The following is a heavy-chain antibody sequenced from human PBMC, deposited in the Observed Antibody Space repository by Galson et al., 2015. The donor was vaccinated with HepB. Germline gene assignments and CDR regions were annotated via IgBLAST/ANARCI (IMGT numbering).Heavy chain of an antibody. CDR3: AGEYYLDTSGYYRPNLGFDP. Sequence: SVKVSCKASGYTFSDYAMNWVRQAPGQGLEWMGWINTNTGNPTYAQGFTGRFVFSLDTSVSTAFLQISSLKPEDTAVYYCAGEYYLDTSGYYRPNLGFDPWGQGTLVTVSS. CDR1: GYTFSDYA. CDR2: INTNTGNP. V-gene: IGHV7-4-1*02. J-gene: IGHJ5*02. D-gene: IGHD3-22*01.